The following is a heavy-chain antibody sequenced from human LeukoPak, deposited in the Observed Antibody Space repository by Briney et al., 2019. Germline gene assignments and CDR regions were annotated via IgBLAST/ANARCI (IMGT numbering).Heavy chain of an antibody. J-gene: IGHJ4*02. CDR2: INHSGST. CDR3: ARLEEQWLVIDY. CDR1: GGSFSDYY. V-gene: IGHV4-34*01. D-gene: IGHD6-19*01. Sequence: PSETLSLTCAVYGGSFSDYYWAWIRQSPGKGLEWIGQINHSGSTNYNPSLKSRVTISVDTSKNQFSLKLSSVTAADTAVYYCARLEEQWLVIDYWGQGTLVTVSS.